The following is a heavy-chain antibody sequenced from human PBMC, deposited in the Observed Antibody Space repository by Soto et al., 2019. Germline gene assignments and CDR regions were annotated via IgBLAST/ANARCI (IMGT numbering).Heavy chain of an antibody. V-gene: IGHV1-8*01. Sequence: QVQLVQSGAEVKKPGASVKVSCKASGYTFTSYDINWVRQATGQGLEWMGWMNPNSGNTVYAQKFEGRATMTRNTSVRTAYVELRSLRSEDTPVYYCAREKVVGATGNWGQGTLVTVSS. CDR3: AREKVVGATGN. D-gene: IGHD1-1*01. J-gene: IGHJ4*02. CDR2: MNPNSGNT. CDR1: GYTFTSYD.